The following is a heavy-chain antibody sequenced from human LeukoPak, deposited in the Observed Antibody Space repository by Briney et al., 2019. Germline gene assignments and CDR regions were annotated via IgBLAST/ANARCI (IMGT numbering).Heavy chain of an antibody. V-gene: IGHV3-48*01. CDR1: GFTFSSYS. D-gene: IGHD3-3*01. CDR2: ISSSSSTI. CDR3: AKDSWDDFWSGYLDY. Sequence: GGSLRLSCAASGFTFSSYSMNWVRQAPGKGLEWVSYISSSSSTIYYADSVKGRFTISRDNSKNTLYLQMNSLRAEDTAVYYCAKDSWDDFWSGYLDYWGQGTLVTVSS. J-gene: IGHJ4*02.